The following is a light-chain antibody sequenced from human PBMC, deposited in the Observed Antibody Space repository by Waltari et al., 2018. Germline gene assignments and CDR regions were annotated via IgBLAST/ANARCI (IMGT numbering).Light chain of an antibody. J-gene: IGLJ3*02. CDR2: VNSDGSH. V-gene: IGLV4-69*01. Sequence: QLELTQSPSASASLGASVKLTCTLSSGHITNVVAWHQQQPQKGPRYLMKVNSDGSHSRGDKIPDRFSGSSSGAERYLTISSLQSEDEADYYCQTGGHGTWVFGGGTKLTVL. CDR3: QTGGHGTWV. CDR1: SGHITNV.